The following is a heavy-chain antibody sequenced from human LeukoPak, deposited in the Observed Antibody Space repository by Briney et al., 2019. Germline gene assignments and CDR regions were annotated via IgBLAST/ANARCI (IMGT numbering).Heavy chain of an antibody. J-gene: IGHJ6*02. Sequence: ASVKVSCKASGGTFSSYAISWVRQAPGQGLEWMGRIIPILGIANYALKFQGRVTITADKSTSTAYMELSSLRSEDTAVYYCARDQDSGSPHVGYYYYYYGMDVWGQGTTVTVSS. CDR1: GGTFSSYA. CDR2: IIPILGIA. D-gene: IGHD1-26*01. CDR3: ARDQDSGSPHVGYYYYYYGMDV. V-gene: IGHV1-69*04.